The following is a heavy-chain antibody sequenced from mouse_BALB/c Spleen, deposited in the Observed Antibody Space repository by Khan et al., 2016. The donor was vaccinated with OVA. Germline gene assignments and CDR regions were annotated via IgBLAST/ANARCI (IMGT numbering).Heavy chain of an antibody. CDR2: ISTYYGDA. CDR1: GYTFTDFA. Sequence: QXKQSGAELVRPGVSVKISCKGSGYTFTDFAMHWVKQSHAKSLEWLGVISTYYGDADYNHKFRDKATMTVDKSSSTAYMELAGLTSEDSAIYYCVRGSGKSRFAYWGQGTLVTVSA. V-gene: IGHV1S137*01. D-gene: IGHD1-3*01. CDR3: VRGSGKSRFAY. J-gene: IGHJ3*01.